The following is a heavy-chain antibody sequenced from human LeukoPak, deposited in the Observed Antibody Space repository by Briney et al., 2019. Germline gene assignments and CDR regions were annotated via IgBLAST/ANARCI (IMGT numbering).Heavy chain of an antibody. Sequence: GESLRLSCAASGFTFSSYSMNWVRQAPGKGLEWVSSISTSSSYIYYADSVKGRFTISRDNAKNSLYLQMNSLRAEDTAVYYCARTPGPYYYDSSGSFDYWGQGTLVTVSS. V-gene: IGHV3-21*01. CDR3: ARTPGPYYYDSSGSFDY. CDR1: GFTFSSYS. J-gene: IGHJ4*02. CDR2: ISTSSSYI. D-gene: IGHD3-22*01.